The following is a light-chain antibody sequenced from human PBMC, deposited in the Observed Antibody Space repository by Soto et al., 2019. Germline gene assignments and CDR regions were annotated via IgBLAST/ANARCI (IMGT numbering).Light chain of an antibody. V-gene: IGKV3-11*01. CDR3: QQRSNWPPWT. Sequence: ESVLTQSPATLSLSPGERATLSCRASQSVSSYLAWYQQKPGQAPRLLIYDASNRATGIPARFSGSGSGTDFTLTISSLEPEDFAVYYCQQRSNWPPWTFGQGTQVDIK. CDR2: DAS. J-gene: IGKJ1*01. CDR1: QSVSSY.